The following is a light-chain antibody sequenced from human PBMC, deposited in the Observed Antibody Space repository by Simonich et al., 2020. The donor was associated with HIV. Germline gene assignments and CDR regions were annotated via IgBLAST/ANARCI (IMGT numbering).Light chain of an antibody. CDR3: CTYAGVNTVI. CDR1: SDDVGSYNL. CDR2: EGA. J-gene: IGLJ2*01. Sequence: QYALTQPASVSGSPGQSITISCPGTSDDVGSYNLVSWYQQHPGKAPKLMIYEGAKRPVGVYNRFSGSKSGNTASLTISGLQAEDEADYFCCTYAGVNTVIFGGGTKLTVL. V-gene: IGLV2-23*01.